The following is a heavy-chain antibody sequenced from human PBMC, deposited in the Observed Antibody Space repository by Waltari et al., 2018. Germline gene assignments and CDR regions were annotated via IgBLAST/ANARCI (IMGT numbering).Heavy chain of an antibody. Sequence: EVQLVESGGGWVQPGGSRRLSCAAPGFTLSNYWMSWVRQAPGKGLEWVANIMTDGREEYYVDSVRGRFTISRDNAKNSLYLQMNSLRPEDTAVYYCVRDQWFAFDIWGQGTMVTVSS. CDR2: IMTDGREE. CDR1: GFTLSNYW. J-gene: IGHJ3*02. CDR3: VRDQWFAFDI. D-gene: IGHD3-22*01. V-gene: IGHV3-7*01.